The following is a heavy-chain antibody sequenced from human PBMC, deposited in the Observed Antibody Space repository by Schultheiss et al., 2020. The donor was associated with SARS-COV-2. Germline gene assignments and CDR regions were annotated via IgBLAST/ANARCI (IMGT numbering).Heavy chain of an antibody. CDR1: GFTFSNAW. CDR3: ARVSYSSGQIDY. CDR2: IKSKTDGGTT. Sequence: GGSLRLSCAASGFTFSNAWMSWVRQAPGKGLEWVGRIKSKTDGGTTDYAAPVKGRFTISRDDSKNTLYLQMNSLKTEDTAVYYCARVSYSSGQIDYWGQGTLVTVSS. V-gene: IGHV3-15*01. D-gene: IGHD6-19*01. J-gene: IGHJ4*02.